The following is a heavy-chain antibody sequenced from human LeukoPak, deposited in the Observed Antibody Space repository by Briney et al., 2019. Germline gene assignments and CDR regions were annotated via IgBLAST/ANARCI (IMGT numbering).Heavy chain of an antibody. J-gene: IGHJ4*02. CDR2: FDPEDGET. V-gene: IGHV1-24*01. D-gene: IGHD3-22*01. CDR3: ATALIGSGYYYDFDY. CDR1: GYTLTELS. Sequence: ASVKVSCKVSGYTLTELSMHWVRQAPGKGLEWMGGFDPEDGETIYAQKFQGGVTMTEDTSTDTAYMELSSLRSEDTAVYYCATALIGSGYYYDFDYWGQGTLVTVSS.